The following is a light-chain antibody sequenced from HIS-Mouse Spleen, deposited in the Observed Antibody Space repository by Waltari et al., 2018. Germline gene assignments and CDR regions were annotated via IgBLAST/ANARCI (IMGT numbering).Light chain of an antibody. V-gene: IGLV3-19*01. CDR3: NSRDNSGNHLKV. Sequence: SSELTQDPAVSVALGQTVRSTCQGDSLRSYYASWYQQKPGQAPVLVIYGKNNRPSGIPDRFSGSSSGNTASLTITGAQAEDEADYYCNSRDNSGNHLKVFGGGTKLTVL. CDR2: GKN. J-gene: IGLJ2*01. CDR1: SLRSYY.